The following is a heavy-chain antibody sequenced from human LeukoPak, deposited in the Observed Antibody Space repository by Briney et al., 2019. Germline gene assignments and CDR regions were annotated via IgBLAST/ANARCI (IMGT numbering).Heavy chain of an antibody. Sequence: SETLSLTCAVYGGSFSGYYWCWIRQPPGKGLEWIGEINHSGSTNYNPSLKSRVTISVDTSKNQFSLKLSSVTAADTAVYYCARVKGGSGSYRMYNWFDPWGQGTLVTVSS. J-gene: IGHJ5*02. CDR3: ARVKGGSGSYRMYNWFDP. V-gene: IGHV4-34*01. CDR2: INHSGST. D-gene: IGHD3-10*01. CDR1: GGSFSGYY.